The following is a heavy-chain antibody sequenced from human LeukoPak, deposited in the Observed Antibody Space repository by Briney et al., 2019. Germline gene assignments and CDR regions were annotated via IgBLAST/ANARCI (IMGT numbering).Heavy chain of an antibody. CDR3: AKDPSRYSSSWLDY. CDR2: IWYDGSNK. CDR1: GFTFSSYG. V-gene: IGHV3-33*06. J-gene: IGHJ4*02. D-gene: IGHD6-13*01. Sequence: GRSLRLSCAASGFTFSSYGMHWVRQAPGKGLEWVAVIWYDGSNKYYADSVKGRFTISRDNSKNTLYLQMSSLRAEDTAVYYCAKDPSRYSSSWLDYWGQGTLVTVSS.